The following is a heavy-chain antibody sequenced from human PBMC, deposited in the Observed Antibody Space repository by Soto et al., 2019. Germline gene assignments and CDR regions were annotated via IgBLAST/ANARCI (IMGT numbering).Heavy chain of an antibody. V-gene: IGHV3-23*01. J-gene: IGHJ4*02. CDR1: GFTFSSYA. Sequence: GVLRLSCAASGFTFSSYAMSWVRQAPGKGLEWVSGISGSGGSTYYADSVKGRFTISRGNSKNTLYLQMNSLRAEDTAVYYCAKVADGDYGDHNSYFDYWGQGTLVTVSS. CDR2: ISGSGGST. CDR3: AKVADGDYGDHNSYFDY. D-gene: IGHD4-17*01.